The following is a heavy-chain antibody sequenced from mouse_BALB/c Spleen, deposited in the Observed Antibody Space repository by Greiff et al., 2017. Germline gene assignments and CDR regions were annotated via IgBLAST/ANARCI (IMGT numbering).Heavy chain of an antibody. CDR3: ARDYYGSSYLDY. V-gene: IGHV14-3*02. CDR2: IDPANGNT. D-gene: IGHD1-1*01. Sequence: VQLQQPGAELVKPGASVKMSCKASGYTFTSYWMHWVKQRPEQGLEWIGRIDPANGNTKYDPKFQGKATITADTSSNTAYLQLSSLTSEDTAVYYCARDYYGSSYLDYWGQGTTLTVSS. CDR1: GYTFTSYW. J-gene: IGHJ2*01.